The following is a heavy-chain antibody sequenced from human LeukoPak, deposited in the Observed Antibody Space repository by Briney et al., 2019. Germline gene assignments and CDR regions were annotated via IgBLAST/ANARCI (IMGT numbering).Heavy chain of an antibody. CDR2: IDPTSGKT. D-gene: IGHD3-22*01. CDR1: GYTFTTYY. Sequence: ASVKVSCKASGYTFTTYYIHWVRQAPGQGLEWMGVIDPTSGKTKYAQKFQGRVTMNRDMSTSTAYMELNRLRSDDTAGYYCARGLSSGYRYYYYMDVWGKGITVTVSS. CDR3: ARGLSSGYRYYYYMDV. J-gene: IGHJ6*03. V-gene: IGHV1-46*01.